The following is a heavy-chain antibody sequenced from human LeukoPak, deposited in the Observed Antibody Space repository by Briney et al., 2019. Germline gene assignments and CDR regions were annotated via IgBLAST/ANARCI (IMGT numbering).Heavy chain of an antibody. V-gene: IGHV4-31*03. CDR2: IYYSGST. J-gene: IGHJ4*02. CDR1: SGSISSGGYY. CDR3: ARDNGRVGAFDY. Sequence: SETLSLTCTVSSGSISSGGYYWSWIRQHPGKGLEWIGYIYYSGSTYYNPSLKSRVTISVDTSKNQFSLKLSSVTAADTAVYYCARDNGRVGAFDYWGQGTLVTVSS. D-gene: IGHD1-26*01.